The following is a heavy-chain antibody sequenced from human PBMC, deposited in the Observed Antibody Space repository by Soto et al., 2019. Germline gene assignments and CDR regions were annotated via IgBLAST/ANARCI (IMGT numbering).Heavy chain of an antibody. V-gene: IGHV1-69*02. J-gene: IGHJ6*02. Sequence: QVQLVQSGAEVKKPGSSVKVSCKASGGTFSSYTISWVRQAPGQGLEWMGRIIPILGIANYAQKFQGRVTITADKSTSTAYMELSSLRSEDTAVYYSARSQGYDILTGLNYGMDVWGQGTTVTVSS. CDR2: IIPILGIA. CDR3: ARSQGYDILTGLNYGMDV. D-gene: IGHD3-9*01. CDR1: GGTFSSYT.